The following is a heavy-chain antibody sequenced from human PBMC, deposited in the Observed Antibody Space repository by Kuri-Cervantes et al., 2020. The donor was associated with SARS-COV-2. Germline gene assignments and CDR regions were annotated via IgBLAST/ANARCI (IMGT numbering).Heavy chain of an antibody. CDR1: GFTFSSYA. V-gene: IGHV3-64D*08. CDR2: ISSNGGST. Sequence: GGSLRLSCSASGFTFSSYAMHWVRQAPGKGLEYVSAISSNGGSTYYADSVKGRFTISRDNSKNTLYLQMSSLRADDTAVYYCVKGSSSWYDFCFDPWGQGTLVTVSS. J-gene: IGHJ5*02. CDR3: VKGSSSWYDFCFDP. D-gene: IGHD6-13*01.